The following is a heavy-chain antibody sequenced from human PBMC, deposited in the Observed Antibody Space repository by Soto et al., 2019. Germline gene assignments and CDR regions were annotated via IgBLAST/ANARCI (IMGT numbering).Heavy chain of an antibody. J-gene: IGHJ4*02. D-gene: IGHD1-7*01. CDR3: TRKLTGTNPLDY. CDR1: GFTFSTYS. CDR2: ISSDSSYI. Sequence: GGSLRLSCAASGFTFSTYSLNWVRQAPGKGLEWVSSISSDSSYIYYADSVKGRFTISRDNAKDSLYLQMNSLRAEDTAVYYCTRKLTGTNPLDYWGQGTLVPVSS. V-gene: IGHV3-21*01.